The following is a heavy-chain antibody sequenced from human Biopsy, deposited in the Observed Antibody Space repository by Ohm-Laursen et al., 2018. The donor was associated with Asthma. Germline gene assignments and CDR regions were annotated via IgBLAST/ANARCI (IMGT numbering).Heavy chain of an antibody. V-gene: IGHV1-69*06. CDR1: GGMFGNYA. Sequence: ASSVKVSCKASGGMFGNYAISWVRQAPGQGLEWMGGHDHEEGGTVNARRFQGRVTITADIFTRTVYMELSGLRFDDTAIYYCARPSPNRDILYYYYHMDVWGQGTTVIVSS. D-gene: IGHD3-3*02. J-gene: IGHJ6*02. CDR3: ARPSPNRDILYYYYHMDV. CDR2: HDHEEGGT.